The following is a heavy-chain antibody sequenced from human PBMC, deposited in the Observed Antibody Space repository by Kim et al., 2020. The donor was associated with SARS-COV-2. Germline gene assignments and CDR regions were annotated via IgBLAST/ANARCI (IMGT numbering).Heavy chain of an antibody. CDR2: IYYSGST. D-gene: IGHD5-18*01. CDR3: ARGLRSGHTAMVLNDY. V-gene: IGHV4-59*01. CDR1: GGSISSYY. Sequence: SETLSLTCTVSGGSISSYYWSWIRQPPGKGLEWIGYIYYSGSTNYNPSLKSRVTISVDTSKNQFSLKLSSVTAADTAVYYCARGLRSGHTAMVLNDYWGQGTLVTVSS. J-gene: IGHJ4*02.